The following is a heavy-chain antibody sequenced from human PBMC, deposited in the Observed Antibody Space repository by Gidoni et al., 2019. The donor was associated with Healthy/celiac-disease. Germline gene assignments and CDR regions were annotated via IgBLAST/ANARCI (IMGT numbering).Heavy chain of an antibody. CDR3: ARHMPDPHPPAATYYFDY. V-gene: IGHV4-39*01. CDR2: IYYSGST. D-gene: IGHD2-2*01. Sequence: QLQLQESGPGLVKPSETLSLTCTVSGGSISSSSYYWGWIRQPPGKGLEWIGSIYYSGSTYYNPSLKSRVTISVDTSKNQFSLKLSSVTAADTAVYYCARHMPDPHPPAATYYFDYWGQGTLVTVSS. J-gene: IGHJ4*02. CDR1: GGSISSSSYY.